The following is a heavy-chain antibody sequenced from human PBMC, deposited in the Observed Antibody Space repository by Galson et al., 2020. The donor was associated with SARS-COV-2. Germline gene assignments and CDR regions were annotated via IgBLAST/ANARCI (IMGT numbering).Heavy chain of an antibody. Sequence: GESLKISCRGSGYSFTNSWIAWVRQMPGKGLAWMGNIYPGDSDTRYSPSFQGQVTISADKSINTAYLQWSSLKASDTAMYYCARGRDGYRSPFDYWGQGSLVTVSS. V-gene: IGHV5-51*01. CDR3: ARGRDGYRSPFDY. J-gene: IGHJ4*02. CDR1: GYSFTNSW. D-gene: IGHD5-12*01. CDR2: IYPGDSDT.